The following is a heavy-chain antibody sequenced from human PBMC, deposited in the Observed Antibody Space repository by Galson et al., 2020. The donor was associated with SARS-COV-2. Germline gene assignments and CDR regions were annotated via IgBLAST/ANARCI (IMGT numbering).Heavy chain of an antibody. D-gene: IGHD2-2*01. Sequence: GGSLRLSCAASGFTFSDYWMTWVRQAPGKGLEWVANIVQAGSKQYYLDSVKGRFTISRDNDKSSLYLQLNNLRVEDTAVYYCVRSAPGDCSPISCRLFDSWGQGTLVTVSS. J-gene: IGHJ4*02. CDR1: GFTFSDYW. CDR3: VRSAPGDCSPISCRLFDS. V-gene: IGHV3-7*01. CDR2: IVQAGSKQ.